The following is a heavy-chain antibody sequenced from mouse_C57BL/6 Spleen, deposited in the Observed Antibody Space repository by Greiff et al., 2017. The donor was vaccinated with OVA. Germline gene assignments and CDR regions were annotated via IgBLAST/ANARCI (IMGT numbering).Heavy chain of an antibody. J-gene: IGHJ2*01. CDR2: IYPGSGNT. V-gene: IGHV1-66*01. D-gene: IGHD1-1*01. Sequence: QVQLQQSGPELVKPGASVKISCKASGYSFTSYYIHWVKQRPGQGLEWIGWIYPGSGNTKYNEKFKGKATLTADTSSSTAYMQLSSLTSEDSAVYYCARASYGSSYFDYWGQGTTLTVSS. CDR1: GYSFTSYY. CDR3: ARASYGSSYFDY.